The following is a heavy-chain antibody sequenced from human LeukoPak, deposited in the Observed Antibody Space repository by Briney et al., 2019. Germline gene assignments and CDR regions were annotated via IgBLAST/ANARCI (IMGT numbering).Heavy chain of an antibody. CDR2: ISYDGSNK. Sequence: TGGSLRLSCAASGFTFSSYGMHWVRQAPGKGLEWVALISYDGSNKYYVDSVKGRFTISRDNSKNTLYLQMNSLRAEDTAVYYCARSSWYGRYYYYYMDVWGKGTTVTVSS. CDR3: ARSSWYGRYYYYYMDV. J-gene: IGHJ6*03. D-gene: IGHD6-13*01. CDR1: GFTFSSYG. V-gene: IGHV3-30*03.